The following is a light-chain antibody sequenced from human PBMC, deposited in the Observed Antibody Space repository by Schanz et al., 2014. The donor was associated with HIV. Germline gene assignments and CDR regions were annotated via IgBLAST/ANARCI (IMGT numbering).Light chain of an antibody. CDR1: QSVSSSY. J-gene: IGKJ1*01. CDR2: GAS. V-gene: IGKV3-20*01. Sequence: EIVMTQSPATLSVSPGERATLSCRASQSVSSSYLAWYQQKPGQAPRLLIYGASTRATGIPDRFSGSGSGTDFTLTISRVDPEDFALYYCQQYDTSPSFGQGTRVDIK. CDR3: QQYDTSPS.